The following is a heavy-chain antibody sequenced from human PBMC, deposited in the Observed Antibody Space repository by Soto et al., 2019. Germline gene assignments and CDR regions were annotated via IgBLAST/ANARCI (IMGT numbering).Heavy chain of an antibody. CDR1: GYTFSSYG. V-gene: IGHV1-18*01. CDR2: ISTYNGNT. Sequence: ASVKVSCKASGYTFSSYGINWVRQAPGQGLEWMGRISTYNGNTKYSPKFQGRVTMTTDTSTSTVYMELRSLRSDDTAVYYCARERGLTVSTLLGYWGQGTLVTVSS. CDR3: ARERGLTVSTLLGY. J-gene: IGHJ4*02. D-gene: IGHD2-15*01.